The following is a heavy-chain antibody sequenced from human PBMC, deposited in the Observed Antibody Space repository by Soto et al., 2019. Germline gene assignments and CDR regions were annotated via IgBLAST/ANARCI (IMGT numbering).Heavy chain of an antibody. Sequence: SETLSLTCTVSGGSISSAAYSWSWIRQPPGKGLEWIGYIYPSGMPFYNPSLRSRVTISIDRSNDQFSLNLKSVTAADTAVYYCARERGGYGLFDSWGQGTLVTVPQ. CDR2: IYPSGMP. D-gene: IGHD5-18*01. V-gene: IGHV4-30-2*01. CDR1: GGSISSAAYS. CDR3: ARERGGYGLFDS. J-gene: IGHJ4*02.